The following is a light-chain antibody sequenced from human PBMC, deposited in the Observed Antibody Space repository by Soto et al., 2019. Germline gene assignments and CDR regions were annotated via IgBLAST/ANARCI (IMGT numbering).Light chain of an antibody. CDR3: SSYTSTSILVV. J-gene: IGLJ2*01. CDR2: DVS. V-gene: IGLV2-14*01. CDR1: SSDVGGYNY. Sequence: QSVLTQPASVSGSPGQSITISCTGTSSDVGGYNYVSWYQQHPGKAPKLMIYDVSNRPSGVSNRFSGSKSGNTASLTISGLQAEDEAAYYCSSYTSTSILVVFGGGTQLTVL.